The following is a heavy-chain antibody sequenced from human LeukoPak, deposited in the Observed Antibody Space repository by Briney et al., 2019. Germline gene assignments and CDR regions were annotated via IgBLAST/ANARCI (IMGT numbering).Heavy chain of an antibody. Sequence: ASVKVSFKASGYTFTSYGISWVRQPPGQGLERMGCIRAYNGNTNYAQKFQSRVTITTDTSTSEAYMGLRSLRSYVSAVYYCASNRDRGLFVYWGQGTLVGVSS. CDR2: IRAYNGNT. CDR3: ASNRDRGLFVY. D-gene: IGHD1-14*01. V-gene: IGHV1-18*01. CDR1: GYTFTSYG. J-gene: IGHJ4*02.